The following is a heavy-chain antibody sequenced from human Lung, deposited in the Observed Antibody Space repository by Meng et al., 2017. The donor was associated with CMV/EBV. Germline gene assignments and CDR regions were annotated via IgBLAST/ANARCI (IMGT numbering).Heavy chain of an antibody. CDR1: GFTFSSYA. V-gene: IGHV3-30-3*01. CDR3: ARDWNVVVPAATYYYYGMDV. CDR2: ISYDGSNK. Sequence: GGSXRLXXAASGFTFSSYAMHWVRQAPGKGLEWVAVISYDGSNKYYADSVKGRFTISRDNSKNTLYLQMNSLRAEDTAVYYCARDWNVVVPAATYYYYGMDVWGQGTTVXVSS. D-gene: IGHD2-2*01. J-gene: IGHJ6*02.